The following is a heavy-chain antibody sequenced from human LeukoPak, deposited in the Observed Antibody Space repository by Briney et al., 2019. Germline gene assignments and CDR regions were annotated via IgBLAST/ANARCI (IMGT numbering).Heavy chain of an antibody. J-gene: IGHJ4*02. Sequence: SETLSLTCAVYGGSFSGYYWSWIRQPPGKGLERIGEINHSGSTNYNPSLKSRVTISVDTSKNQFSLKLSSVTAADTAVYYCARIWSAAGYFDYWGQGTLVTVSS. CDR1: GGSFSGYY. V-gene: IGHV4-34*01. CDR3: ARIWSAAGYFDY. CDR2: INHSGST. D-gene: IGHD6-13*01.